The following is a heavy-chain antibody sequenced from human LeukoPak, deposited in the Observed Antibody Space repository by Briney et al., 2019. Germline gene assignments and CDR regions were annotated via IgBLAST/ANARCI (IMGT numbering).Heavy chain of an antibody. CDR1: GFTFYDYA. CDR3: AKDIRVTIFGIDY. J-gene: IGHJ4*02. CDR2: ISWNSGSI. Sequence: GGSLRLSCAASGFTFYDYAMHWVRHAPGKGLEWVSGISWNSGSIGYADSVKGRFTISRDDAKNSLYLQMNSLRAEDTALYYCAKDIRVTIFGIDYWGQGTLVTVSS. V-gene: IGHV3-9*01. D-gene: IGHD3-3*01.